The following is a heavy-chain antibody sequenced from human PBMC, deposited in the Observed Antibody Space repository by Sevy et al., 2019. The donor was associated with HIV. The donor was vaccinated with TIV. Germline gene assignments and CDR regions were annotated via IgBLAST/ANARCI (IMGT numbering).Heavy chain of an antibody. CDR1: GYTFTTYD. D-gene: IGHD3-22*01. Sequence: ASVKVSCKSSGYTFTTYDINWVRQATGQGLEWMGWMNPNSGNTGYAQEFQGRVTMTSNTSISKAYMELSSLRSEDTAVYYCARIDSSGYMGNFDYWGQGTLVTVSS. J-gene: IGHJ4*02. CDR3: ARIDSSGYMGNFDY. CDR2: MNPNSGNT. V-gene: IGHV1-8*01.